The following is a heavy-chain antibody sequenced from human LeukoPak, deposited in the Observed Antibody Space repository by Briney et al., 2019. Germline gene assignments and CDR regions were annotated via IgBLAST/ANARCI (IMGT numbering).Heavy chain of an antibody. J-gene: IGHJ6*03. Sequence: GESLRLSCAASGITFSSHAMSWVRQAPGKGLEWVSLISGSGGHTYYGDSVKGRFTISRDNSTNRLYLQMNSLGPEDTAVYYCAKGGAATMRDGYNYYYYYMEVWGRGTTVTVSS. CDR2: ISGSGGHT. D-gene: IGHD5-24*01. CDR1: GITFSSHA. CDR3: AKGGAATMRDGYNYYYYYMEV. V-gene: IGHV3-23*01.